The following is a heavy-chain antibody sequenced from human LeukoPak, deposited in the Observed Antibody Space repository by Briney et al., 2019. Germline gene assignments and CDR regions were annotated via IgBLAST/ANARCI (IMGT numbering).Heavy chain of an antibody. V-gene: IGHV1-46*01. D-gene: IGHD6-19*01. CDR3: ARGYSSGWSGVYWFDP. Sequence: ASVKVSCKASGYTFTSYAMHWVRQAPGQGLEWMGIINPSGGSTSYAQKFQGRVTMTRDMSTSTVYMELSSLRSEDTAVYYCARGYSSGWSGVYWFDPWGQGTLVTVSS. CDR1: GYTFTSYA. J-gene: IGHJ5*02. CDR2: INPSGGST.